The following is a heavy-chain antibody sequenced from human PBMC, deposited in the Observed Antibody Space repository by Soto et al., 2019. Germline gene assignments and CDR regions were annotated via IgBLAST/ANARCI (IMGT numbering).Heavy chain of an antibody. J-gene: IGHJ4*02. V-gene: IGHV4-4*02. CDR3: ARGERQQQRDY. Sequence: QVQLQESGPGLVKPSGTLSLTCAVSVDSISSDKWWSWVRQPPGKGLEWIGEIHHSGNSNYNPSLKSRVIISVDKSKNQFSLKLSSVTDADTAVYYCARGERQQQRDYWGQGTLVTVSS. CDR2: IHHSGNS. D-gene: IGHD6-13*01. CDR1: VDSISSDKW.